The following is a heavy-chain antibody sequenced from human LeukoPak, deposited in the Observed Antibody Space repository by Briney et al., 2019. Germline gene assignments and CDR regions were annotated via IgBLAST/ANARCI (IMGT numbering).Heavy chain of an antibody. Sequence: ASVKVSCKASGYTFTGYYMHWVRQAPGQGLEWMGWINPNSGGTNYAQKFQGRVTMTRDTSISTAYMELSRLRSDDTAVYYCARDLRKYQLLPGHWGQGTLVTVSS. CDR1: GYTFTGYY. D-gene: IGHD2-2*01. V-gene: IGHV1-2*02. J-gene: IGHJ1*01. CDR2: INPNSGGT. CDR3: ARDLRKYQLLPGH.